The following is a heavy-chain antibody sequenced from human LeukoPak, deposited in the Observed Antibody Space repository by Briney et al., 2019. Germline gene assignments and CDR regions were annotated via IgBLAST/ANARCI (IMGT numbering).Heavy chain of an antibody. V-gene: IGHV3-30-3*01. CDR3: ARDPDSGDDCGGDC. J-gene: IGHJ4*02. Sequence: KPGGSLRLSCAASGFTFSSYAMHWVRQAPGKGLEWVAVISYDGSNKYYADSVKGRFTISRDNSKNTLYLQMNSLRAEDTAVYYCARDPDSGDDCGGDCWGQGTLVTVSS. D-gene: IGHD2-21*01. CDR1: GFTFSSYA. CDR2: ISYDGSNK.